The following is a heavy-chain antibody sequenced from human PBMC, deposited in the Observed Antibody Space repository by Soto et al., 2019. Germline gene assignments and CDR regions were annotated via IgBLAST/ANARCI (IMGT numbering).Heavy chain of an antibody. CDR1: GYTFSGYR. Sequence: GASVKVSCKASGYTFSGYRMHWVRQAPGQGLEWMGWINVYNGETNIAQKFQGRVAMTRDTSITTAYVELSRLRFDDTAVYFCAREGATRRPSRPAIGWLESWGQGTLVTVSS. CDR2: INVYNGET. J-gene: IGHJ5*01. CDR3: AREGATRRPSRPAIGWLES. V-gene: IGHV1-2*02. D-gene: IGHD2-2*02.